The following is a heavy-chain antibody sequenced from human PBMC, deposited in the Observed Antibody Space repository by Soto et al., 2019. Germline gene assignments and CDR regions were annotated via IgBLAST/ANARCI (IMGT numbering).Heavy chain of an antibody. J-gene: IGHJ6*02. D-gene: IGHD3-10*01. V-gene: IGHV4-30-2*01. CDR1: GGSIRTLDYS. CDR2: VYENGNA. Sequence: PSETLSLTCSVYGGSIRTLDYSWNWIRQPPRKAPESIGYVYENGNAYPEPSLKSRVTISIDVAKNQFSLKMTSITAADAGLYYCAASPHNYYGLDLWGQGTTVTVSS. CDR3: AASPHNYYGLDL.